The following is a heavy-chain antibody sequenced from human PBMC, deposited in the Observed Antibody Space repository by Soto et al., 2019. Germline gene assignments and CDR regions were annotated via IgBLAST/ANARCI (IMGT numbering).Heavy chain of an antibody. J-gene: IGHJ4*02. CDR3: ARDIAVAGIFDY. CDR2: ISYDGSNK. D-gene: IGHD6-19*01. V-gene: IGHV3-30-3*01. CDR1: GFTFSSYA. Sequence: QVQLVESGGGVVQPGRSLRLSCAASGFTFSSYAMHWVRQAPGKGLEWVAVISYDGSNKDYADSVKGRFTISRDNSKNPLYLQMNSLRAEDTAVYYCARDIAVAGIFDYWGQGTLVTVSS.